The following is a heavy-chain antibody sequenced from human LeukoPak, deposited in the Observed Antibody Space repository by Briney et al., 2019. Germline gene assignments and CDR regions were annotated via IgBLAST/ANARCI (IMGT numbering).Heavy chain of an antibody. Sequence: SETLSLTCTVSGVPISGYYWSWIRRPPGKGLEWIGWIHYSGSTQYNPSLKSRVTIFVDTSNDQFSLKLNSVTAADTAVYYCARYDGSPANYLDCWGQGNLVTVSS. CDR1: GVPISGYY. D-gene: IGHD1-26*01. CDR3: ARYDGSPANYLDC. CDR2: IHYSGST. J-gene: IGHJ4*02. V-gene: IGHV4-59*08.